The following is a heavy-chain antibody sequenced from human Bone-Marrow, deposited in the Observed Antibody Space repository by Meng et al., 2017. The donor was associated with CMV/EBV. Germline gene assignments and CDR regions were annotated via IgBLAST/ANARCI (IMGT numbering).Heavy chain of an antibody. Sequence: GSLRLSCTVSGGSMNTYYWSWIRQSPGKGLQWIGYIYYSGNTNYNPPLRSRVTISADTSKNQFSLKLTSVTAADTAVYYCARTAWFGELYYYYGFDIWGQGTTVTVSS. CDR2: IYYSGNT. CDR1: GGSMNTYY. CDR3: ARTAWFGELYYYYGFDI. D-gene: IGHD3-10*01. V-gene: IGHV4-59*01. J-gene: IGHJ6*02.